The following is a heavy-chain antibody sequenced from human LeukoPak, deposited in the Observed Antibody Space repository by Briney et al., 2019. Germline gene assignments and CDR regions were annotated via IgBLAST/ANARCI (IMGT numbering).Heavy chain of an antibody. D-gene: IGHD2-2*01. J-gene: IGHJ4*02. CDR1: GFTFSSYG. Sequence: GGSLRLSCAASGFTFSSYGMHWVRQAPGKGLEWVAFIRYDGSNKYYADSVKGRFTISRDNSKNTLYLQMNSLRAEDTAVYYCAKDLGFYQLLGGVFDYWGQGTLVTVSS. CDR3: AKDLGFYQLLGGVFDY. V-gene: IGHV3-30*02. CDR2: IRYDGSNK.